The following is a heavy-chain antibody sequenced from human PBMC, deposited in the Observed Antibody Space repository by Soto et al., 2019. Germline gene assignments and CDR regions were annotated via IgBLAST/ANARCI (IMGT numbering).Heavy chain of an antibody. CDR3: ASQYQLPNSFSITVTTSEKYYYGMDF. CDR2: ISYDGSNK. J-gene: IGHJ6*04. D-gene: IGHD1-7*01. Sequence: GGSLRLSCAASGFTFSSYAMHWVRQAPGKGLEWVAVISYDGSNKYYADSVKGRFTISRDNSKNTLYLQMNSLRAEDTAVYYCASQYQLPNSFSITVTTSEKYYYGMDFCGKGSTVTVDS. CDR1: GFTFSSYA. V-gene: IGHV3-30-3*01.